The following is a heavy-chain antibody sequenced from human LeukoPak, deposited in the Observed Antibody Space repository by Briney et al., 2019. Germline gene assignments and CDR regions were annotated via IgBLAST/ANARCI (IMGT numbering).Heavy chain of an antibody. CDR3: ARDYTGWSRDH. J-gene: IGHJ4*02. Sequence: PGGSLRLSCAASGFTFSACSMNWVRQAPGKGLEWVSVISSDSAYIYYADSVKGRFTISRDNAKNSLFLYMSSLTAEDTAVYYCARDYTGWSRDHWGQGTLVTVSS. V-gene: IGHV3-21*01. CDR1: GFTFSACS. CDR2: ISSDSAYI. D-gene: IGHD3-16*01.